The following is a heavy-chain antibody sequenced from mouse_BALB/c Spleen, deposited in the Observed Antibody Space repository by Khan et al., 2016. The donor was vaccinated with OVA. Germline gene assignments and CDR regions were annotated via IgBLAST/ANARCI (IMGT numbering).Heavy chain of an antibody. Sequence: EVELVESGGGLVKPGGSLKLSCAASGFSFSSYTMSWVRQTPEKRLEWVATISSAGIYTYYPDSVTGRFTISRDNAKNTLYLQMSSLKSEDTAMYYCTRDSNNADGYFGVWGAGTTVTVSS. CDR1: GFSFSSYT. V-gene: IGHV5-6-4*01. J-gene: IGHJ1*01. D-gene: IGHD2-5*01. CDR2: ISSAGIYT. CDR3: TRDSNNADGYFGV.